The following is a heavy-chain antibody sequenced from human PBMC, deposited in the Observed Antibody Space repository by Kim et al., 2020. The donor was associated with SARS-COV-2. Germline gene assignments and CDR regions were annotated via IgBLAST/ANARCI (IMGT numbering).Heavy chain of an antibody. CDR2: IYHSGST. Sequence: SETLSLTCAVSGGSISSSNWWSWVRQPPGKGLEWIGEIYHSGSTNYNPSLKSRVTISVDKSKNQFSLKLSSVTAADTAVYYCARDFSMVRGARCAFDIWGQGTMVTVSS. J-gene: IGHJ3*02. V-gene: IGHV4-4*02. CDR3: ARDFSMVRGARCAFDI. CDR1: GGSISSSNW. D-gene: IGHD3-10*01.